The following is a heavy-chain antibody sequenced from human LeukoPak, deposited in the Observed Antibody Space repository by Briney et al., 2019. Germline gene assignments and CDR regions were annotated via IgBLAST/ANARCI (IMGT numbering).Heavy chain of an antibody. V-gene: IGHV4-30-2*01. CDR2: IYHSGST. J-gene: IGHJ5*02. D-gene: IGHD5-18*01. CDR1: GGSISSGGYS. Sequence: SETLSLTCAVSGGSISSGGYSWSWIRQPPGKGLEWIGYIYHSGSTYYNPSLKSRVTISVDRSKNQFSLKLSSVTAADTAVYYCARGQGGYSYGYWWFGPWGQGTLVTVSS. CDR3: ARGQGGYSYGYWWFGP.